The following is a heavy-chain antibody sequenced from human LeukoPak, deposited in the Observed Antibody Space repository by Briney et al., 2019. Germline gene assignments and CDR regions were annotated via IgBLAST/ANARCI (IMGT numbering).Heavy chain of an antibody. V-gene: IGHV3-21*01. CDR1: GFTFSSYS. Sequence: GGSLRLSCAASGFTFSSYSMNWVRQAPGKGLEWVSSISSSSSYIYYADSVKGRFTISRDNAKNSLYLQMNSLRAEDTAVYYCARVVDFDWIDYWGQGTLVTVSS. J-gene: IGHJ4*02. CDR3: ARVVDFDWIDY. CDR2: ISSSSSYI. D-gene: IGHD3-3*01.